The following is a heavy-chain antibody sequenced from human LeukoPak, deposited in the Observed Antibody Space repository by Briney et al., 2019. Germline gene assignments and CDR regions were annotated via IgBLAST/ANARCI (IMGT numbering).Heavy chain of an antibody. CDR3: ARRTYYYDAFDI. J-gene: IGHJ3*02. V-gene: IGHV4-59*01. Sequence: SETLSLTCTVSGGSTSSYYWSWIRQPPGQGLEWIGYIYYSGSTNYNPSLKSRVTISVDTSKIQFSLKLSSVTAADTAVYYCARRTYYYDAFDIWGQGTMVTVSS. CDR1: GGSTSSYY. D-gene: IGHD3-10*01. CDR2: IYYSGST.